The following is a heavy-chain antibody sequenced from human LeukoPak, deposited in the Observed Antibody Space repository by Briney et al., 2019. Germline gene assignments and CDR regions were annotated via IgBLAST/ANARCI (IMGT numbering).Heavy chain of an antibody. CDR3: ARSLFRFLEWSYRSYYYYYMDV. J-gene: IGHJ6*03. D-gene: IGHD3-3*01. Sequence: SVKVSCKASGYTFTTYVISWVRQAPGQGLEWMGGIIPIFGTVNYAQKFQGRVTITADKSTSTAYMELSSLRSEDTAVYYCARSLFRFLEWSYRSYYYYYMDVWGKGTTVTVSS. V-gene: IGHV1-69*06. CDR1: GYTFTTYV. CDR2: IIPIFGTV.